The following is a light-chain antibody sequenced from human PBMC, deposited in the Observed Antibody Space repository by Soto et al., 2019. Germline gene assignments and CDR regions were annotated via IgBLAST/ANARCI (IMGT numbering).Light chain of an antibody. Sequence: QSVLTQPASVSGSPGQSITISCTGTSSDVGSYNLVSWYQQHPGKAPKLMIYEVSKRPSGVSNRFSGSKSGNTASLTISGLQAEDEADYYCCSYAGSSTSVLVFGTGTKLTVL. CDR2: EVS. V-gene: IGLV2-23*02. CDR3: CSYAGSSTSVLV. J-gene: IGLJ1*01. CDR1: SSDVGSYNL.